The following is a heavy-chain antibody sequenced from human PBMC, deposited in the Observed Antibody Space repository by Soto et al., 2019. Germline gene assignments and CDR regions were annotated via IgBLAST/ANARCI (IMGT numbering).Heavy chain of an antibody. Sequence: PGGSLRLSCAASGSTFSNAWMSWVRQAPGKGLEWVGRIKSKTDGGTTDYAAPVKGRFTISRDDSKNTLYLQMNSLKTEDTAVYYCTTGHCSGGSCYPQYAFDIWGQGTMVTVSS. CDR1: GSTFSNAW. CDR3: TTGHCSGGSCYPQYAFDI. CDR2: IKSKTDGGTT. D-gene: IGHD2-15*01. J-gene: IGHJ3*02. V-gene: IGHV3-15*01.